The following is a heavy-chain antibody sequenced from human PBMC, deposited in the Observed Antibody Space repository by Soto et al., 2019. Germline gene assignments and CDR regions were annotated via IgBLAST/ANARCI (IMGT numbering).Heavy chain of an antibody. D-gene: IGHD3-22*01. CDR1: GGTFSSYT. V-gene: IGHV1-69*02. CDR3: ATATGYYDSSGYYEWVRYFDL. Sequence: QVQLVQSGAEVKKPGSSVKVSCKASGGTFSSYTISWVRQAPGQGLEWMGRIIPILGIANYAQKFQGRVTITADKSMSTAYMELSSLRSEDTAVYYCATATGYYDSSGYYEWVRYFDLWGRGTLVTVSS. J-gene: IGHJ2*01. CDR2: IIPILGIA.